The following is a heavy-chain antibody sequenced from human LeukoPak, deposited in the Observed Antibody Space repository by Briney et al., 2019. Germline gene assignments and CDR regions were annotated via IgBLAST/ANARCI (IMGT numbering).Heavy chain of an antibody. D-gene: IGHD1-26*01. CDR1: GFTFSSYA. Sequence: GGSLRLSCAASGFTFSSYAMHWVRQAPGKGLEYVSAISSNGDSTYYANSVKGRFTISRDNSKNTLYLQMGSLRAEDMAVYYCARAPRIGGTYSYYYYGMDVWGQGTTVTVSS. J-gene: IGHJ6*02. V-gene: IGHV3-64*01. CDR2: ISSNGDST. CDR3: ARAPRIGGTYSYYYYGMDV.